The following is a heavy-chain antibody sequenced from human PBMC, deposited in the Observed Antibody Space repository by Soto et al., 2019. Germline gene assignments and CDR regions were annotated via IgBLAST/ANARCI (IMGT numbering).Heavy chain of an antibody. CDR3: ARNYEENDAFDI. D-gene: IGHD3-16*01. CDR2: ISAYNGNT. J-gene: IGHJ3*02. CDR1: GYTFTSYG. Sequence: GASVKVSYKDSGYTFTSYGISWVRQAPGQGLEWMGWISAYNGNTNYAQKLQGRVTMTTDTSTSTAYMELRSLRSDDTAVYYCARNYEENDAFDIWGQGTMVTVSS. V-gene: IGHV1-18*04.